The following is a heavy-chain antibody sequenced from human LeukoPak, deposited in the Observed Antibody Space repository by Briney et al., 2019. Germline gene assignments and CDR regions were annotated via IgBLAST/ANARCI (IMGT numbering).Heavy chain of an antibody. J-gene: IGHJ2*01. D-gene: IGHD4-23*01. Sequence: VSVTVSCKASGYTFIGYYMHWVRQAPGQGLEWMGWINPNSGGTNYAQKFQGRVTMTRDTSITTAYMELSRLSSDDTAVYYCARHPGKVTNDWYFDLWGRGTLVTVSS. V-gene: IGHV1-2*02. CDR1: GYTFIGYY. CDR2: INPNSGGT. CDR3: ARHPGKVTNDWYFDL.